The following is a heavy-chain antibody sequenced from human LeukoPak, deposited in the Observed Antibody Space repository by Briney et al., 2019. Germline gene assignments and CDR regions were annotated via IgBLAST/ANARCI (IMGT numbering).Heavy chain of an antibody. CDR1: GFTFSSYA. CDR2: ISGSGGNT. D-gene: IGHD5-12*01. J-gene: IGHJ4*02. Sequence: GSLRLSCAASGFTFSSYAMSWVRQAPGKGLEWVSAISGSGGNTYYADSVKGRFTISRDNSKNTLYLQMNSLRAEDTAVYYCAKGRGYSGYESLHYWGQGTLVTVSS. CDR3: AKGRGYSGYESLHY. V-gene: IGHV3-23*01.